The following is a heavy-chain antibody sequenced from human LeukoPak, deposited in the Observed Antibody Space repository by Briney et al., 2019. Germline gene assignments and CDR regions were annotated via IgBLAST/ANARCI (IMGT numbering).Heavy chain of an antibody. J-gene: IGHJ6*02. CDR3: AGQGGDGGDNNNHYYYGMDV. D-gene: IGHD1-14*01. CDR1: GYSFTSYW. CDR2: IYPGDSDT. Sequence: GESLKISCKGSGYSFTSYWIGWVRQMPGKGLEWMGIIYPGDSDTRYSPSFQGQVTISADKSISTAYLQWSSLKASDAAMEYCAGQGGDGGDNNNHYYYGMDVWGQGTTVTVSS. V-gene: IGHV5-51*01.